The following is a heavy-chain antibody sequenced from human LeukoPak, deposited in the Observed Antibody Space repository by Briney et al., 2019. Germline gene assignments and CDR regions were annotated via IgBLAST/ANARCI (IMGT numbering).Heavy chain of an antibody. Sequence: GESLKISCKGSGYSFTSYWIGWVRQMPGKGLEWMGIIYPGDSDTRYSPSFQGQVTISADKSISTAYLQWSSLKASDTAMYYCARYPSVRYNWNDEWYFDYWGQGTLVTVSS. D-gene: IGHD1-20*01. CDR3: ARYPSVRYNWNDEWYFDY. V-gene: IGHV5-51*01. CDR2: IYPGDSDT. CDR1: GYSFTSYW. J-gene: IGHJ4*02.